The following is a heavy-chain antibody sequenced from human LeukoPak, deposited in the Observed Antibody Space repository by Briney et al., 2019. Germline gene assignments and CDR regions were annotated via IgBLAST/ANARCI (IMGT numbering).Heavy chain of an antibody. CDR1: GFTFSGSG. CDR3: ARDYDFWSGYYSPTRGYFGY. CDR2: IRYDGSNK. J-gene: IGHJ4*02. Sequence: PGGSLRRSCAASGFTFSGSGMHWDRPAPGKGLEWVTFIRYDGSNKYYTDSVKGRFTISRDNSKNTLYPQMDSLRAEDTAVYYCARDYDFWSGYYSPTRGYFGYWGQGTLVTVSS. V-gene: IGHV3-30*02. D-gene: IGHD3-3*01.